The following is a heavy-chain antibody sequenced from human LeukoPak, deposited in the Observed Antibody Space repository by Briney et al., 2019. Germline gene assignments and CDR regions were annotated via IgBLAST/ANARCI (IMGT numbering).Heavy chain of an antibody. D-gene: IGHD2-2*01. CDR2: IYYSGIT. CDR1: GGAISNHY. J-gene: IGHJ5*02. Sequence: SETLSLTCTVSGGAISNHYWSWIRQPPGKGLEWIGYIYYSGITTYNPSLKSRVTISVDTSKNQFSLKLSSVTAADTAVYYCARGLLVPAVGWFDPWGQGTLVTVSS. V-gene: IGHV4-59*11. CDR3: ARGLLVPAVGWFDP.